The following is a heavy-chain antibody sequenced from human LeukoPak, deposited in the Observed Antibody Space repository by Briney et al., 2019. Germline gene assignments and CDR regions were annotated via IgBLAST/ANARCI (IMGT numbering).Heavy chain of an antibody. V-gene: IGHV4-34*01. D-gene: IGHD2-21*02. Sequence: PSETLSLTCAVYGGSFSGYYWSWIRQPPGKGLEWIGEINHSGSTNYNPSLKSRVTISVDTSKNQFSLKLSSVTAADTAVYYCARGVAYCGGDCSPDYYYGMDVWGQGTTVTVSS. CDR2: INHSGST. CDR1: GGSFSGYY. CDR3: ARGVAYCGGDCSPDYYYGMDV. J-gene: IGHJ6*02.